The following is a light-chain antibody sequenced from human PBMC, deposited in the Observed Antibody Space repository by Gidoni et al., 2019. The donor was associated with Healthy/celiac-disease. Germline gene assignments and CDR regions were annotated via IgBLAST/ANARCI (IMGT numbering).Light chain of an antibody. CDR1: KLGDKY. Sequence: SYELTQPPSVSLSPGQTASITCSGDKLGDKYACWYQQKPGQSPVLVIYQDSKRPSGIPERFSGSNSGNTATLTISGTQAMDEADYYCQAWDSSTLWVFGGGTKLTVL. CDR3: QAWDSSTLWV. V-gene: IGLV3-1*01. J-gene: IGLJ3*02. CDR2: QDS.